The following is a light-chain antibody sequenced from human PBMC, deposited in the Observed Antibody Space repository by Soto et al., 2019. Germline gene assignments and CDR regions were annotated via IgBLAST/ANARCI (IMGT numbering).Light chain of an antibody. Sequence: IVLTQSPDTLSLSPGERATLSCRASQSLRSDNLAWYQHKPGQAPRALIYGASTRATGIPDRFSGSGSGTDFTLTISRLEPEDFAVYYCQQYANSPETFGQGSKVQI. CDR1: QSLRSDN. J-gene: IGKJ1*01. V-gene: IGKV3-20*01. CDR2: GAS. CDR3: QQYANSPET.